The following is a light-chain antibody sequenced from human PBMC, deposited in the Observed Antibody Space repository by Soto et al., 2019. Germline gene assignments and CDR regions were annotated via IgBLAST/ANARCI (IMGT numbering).Light chain of an antibody. J-gene: IGKJ1*01. V-gene: IGKV3-20*01. CDR2: GAS. Sequence: EIMMTQSPDTLSVSPGERATLSCRASQSVSDKVAWYQQKPGQAPRLLIYGASSRATGIPDRFSGSGSGTDFTPTISRLEPEDFAVYYCQQYGSSPRTFGQGTKVDIK. CDR1: QSVSDK. CDR3: QQYGSSPRT.